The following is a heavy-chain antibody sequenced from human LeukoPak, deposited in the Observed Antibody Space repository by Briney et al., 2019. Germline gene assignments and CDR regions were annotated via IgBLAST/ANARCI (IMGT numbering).Heavy chain of an antibody. J-gene: IGHJ4*02. Sequence: GGSPRLSCAASGFTFSSYGMHWVRQAPGKGLEWVAFIRYDGSNKYYADSVKGRFTISRDNSKNTLYLQMNSLRAEDTAVYYCAKASGWSGPLSDYWGQGTLVTVSS. CDR2: IRYDGSNK. CDR1: GFTFSSYG. V-gene: IGHV3-30*02. D-gene: IGHD3-3*01. CDR3: AKASGWSGPLSDY.